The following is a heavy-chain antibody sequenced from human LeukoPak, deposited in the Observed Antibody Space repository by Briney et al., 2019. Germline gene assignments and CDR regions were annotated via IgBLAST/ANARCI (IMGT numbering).Heavy chain of an antibody. J-gene: IGHJ5*02. D-gene: IGHD3-22*01. CDR1: GYTFTSYA. V-gene: IGHV1-3*01. CDR3: ARDQGPYYYDSSGSGFDP. Sequence: ASVKVSCKASGYTFTSYAVHWVRQAPGQRLEWMGWINAGNGNTKYAQKLQGRVTMTTDTSTSTAYMELRSLRSDDTAVYYCARDQGPYYYDSSGSGFDPWDQGTLVTVSS. CDR2: INAGNGNT.